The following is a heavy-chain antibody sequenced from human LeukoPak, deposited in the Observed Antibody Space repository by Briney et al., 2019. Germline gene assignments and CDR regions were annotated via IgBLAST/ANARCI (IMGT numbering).Heavy chain of an antibody. V-gene: IGHV4-59*01. Sequence: SETLSLTCTVSGGSISSYYWSWIRQPPGKGLEWIGYIYYSGSTNYNPSLKSRVTISVDTSKNQFSLKLSSVTAADTAVYYCARDRDYGDYYDAFDIWGQGTMVTVSS. CDR3: ARDRDYGDYYDAFDI. D-gene: IGHD4-17*01. J-gene: IGHJ3*02. CDR2: IYYSGST. CDR1: GGSISSYY.